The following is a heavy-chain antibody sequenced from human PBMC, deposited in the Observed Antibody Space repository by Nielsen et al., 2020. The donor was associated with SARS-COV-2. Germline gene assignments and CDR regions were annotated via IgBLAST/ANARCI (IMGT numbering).Heavy chain of an antibody. Sequence: GSLRLSCTVSGGSISSYYWSWIRQPPGKGLEWIAQINHSGDTKHNPSLKSRVTISVDTSKNQFSLKLSSVAAADTAVYYCARGRNENDYMDVWGSGTTVTMSS. D-gene: IGHD1-14*01. J-gene: IGHJ6*03. CDR1: GGSISSYY. CDR3: ARGRNENDYMDV. V-gene: IGHV4-34*01. CDR2: INHSGDT.